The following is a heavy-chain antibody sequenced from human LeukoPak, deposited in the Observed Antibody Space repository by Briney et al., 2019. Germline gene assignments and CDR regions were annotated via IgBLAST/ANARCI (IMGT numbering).Heavy chain of an antibody. V-gene: IGHV3-23*01. CDR3: AKAYPYYDFWSGYYDY. D-gene: IGHD3-3*01. CDR2: ISGSGGST. CDR1: GFTFSSYA. Sequence: GGSLRLSCAASGFTFSSYAMSWVHQAPGKGLEWVSAISGSGGSTYYADSVKGRFTISRDNSKNTLYLQMNSLRAEDTAVYYCAKAYPYYDFWSGYYDYWGQGTLVTVSS. J-gene: IGHJ4*02.